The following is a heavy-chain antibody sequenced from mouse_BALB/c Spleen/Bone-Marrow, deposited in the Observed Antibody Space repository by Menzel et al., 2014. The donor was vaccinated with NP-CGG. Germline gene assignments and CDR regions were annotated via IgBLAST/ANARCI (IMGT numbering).Heavy chain of an antibody. J-gene: IGHJ2*01. D-gene: IGHD2-1*01. Sequence: QVHVKQSGAELVRPGSSVKISCKASGYTFTNFWMSWVKQRPGQGLEWIGQIHPGDGDTNNNGKFKGKATLTTDKSSSTAYMQLSSLSSEDSAVYFCARVYYGNLGYWDQGTTLTVSS. CDR3: ARVYYGNLGY. V-gene: IGHV1-80*01. CDR2: IHPGDGDT. CDR1: GYTFTNFW.